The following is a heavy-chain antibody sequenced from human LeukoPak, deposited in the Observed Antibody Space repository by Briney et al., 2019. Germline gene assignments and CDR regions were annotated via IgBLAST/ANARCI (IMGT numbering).Heavy chain of an antibody. J-gene: IGHJ4*02. D-gene: IGHD3-22*01. CDR3: ARDLYYFDSSGKY. V-gene: IGHV3-33*01. CDR1: GFTFSSNG. Sequence: GGSLRLSCAASGFTFSSNGMHWVRQAPGKGLEWVAAIWYDGSNKYYADSVKGRFTISRDNSKNTLYLQMNSLRAEDTAVYYCARDLYYFDSSGKYWGQGTLVTVSS. CDR2: IWYDGSNK.